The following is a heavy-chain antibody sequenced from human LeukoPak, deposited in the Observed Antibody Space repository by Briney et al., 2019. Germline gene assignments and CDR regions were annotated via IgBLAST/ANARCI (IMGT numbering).Heavy chain of an antibody. J-gene: IGHJ6*02. CDR1: GYTFTSYD. V-gene: IGHV1-8*01. CDR3: ATGVRRYYDFWSGYYAAGNYYYGMDV. D-gene: IGHD3-3*01. CDR2: MNPNSGNT. Sequence: GASVKVSCKASGYTFTSYDINWVRQATGQGLEWMGWMNPNSGNTGYAQKFQGRVTMTRNTSISTGYMELSSLRSEDTAVYYCATGVRRYYDFWSGYYAAGNYYYGMDVWGQGTTVTVSS.